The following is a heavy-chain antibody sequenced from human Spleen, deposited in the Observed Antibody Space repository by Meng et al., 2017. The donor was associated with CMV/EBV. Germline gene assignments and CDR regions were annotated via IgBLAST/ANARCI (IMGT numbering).Heavy chain of an antibody. CDR2: TYYKSKWYD. CDR3: ARVPISLVRGIILDYYGMDV. D-gene: IGHD3-10*01. Sequence: LRLSCAISGDSVSSNSAAWMWIRQSPSRGLEWLGRTYYKSKWYDDYAVSVKSRITISPDTSANQFSLRLKSVTPEDTAVYYCARVPISLVRGIILDYYGMDVWGQGTTVTVSS. CDR1: GDSVSSNSAA. V-gene: IGHV6-1*01. J-gene: IGHJ6*02.